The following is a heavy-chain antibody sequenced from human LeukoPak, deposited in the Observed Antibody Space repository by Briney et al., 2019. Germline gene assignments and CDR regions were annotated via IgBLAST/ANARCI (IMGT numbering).Heavy chain of an antibody. Sequence: ASVKVSCKASGQSLTGYFIHWVRQAPGQGLEWVGRIDPNTGDTIYAQNFQGRVTVTSATSISTAYMELSRLTSDDKAVYFCARLGLHGSGTYYFFDYWGQGTLVTVSS. CDR1: GQSLTGYF. CDR3: ARLGLHGSGTYYFFDY. CDR2: IDPNTGDT. V-gene: IGHV1-2*06. D-gene: IGHD3-10*01. J-gene: IGHJ4*02.